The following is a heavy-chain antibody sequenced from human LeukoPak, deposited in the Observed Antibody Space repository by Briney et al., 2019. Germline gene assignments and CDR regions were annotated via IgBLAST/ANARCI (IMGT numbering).Heavy chain of an antibody. J-gene: IGHJ4*02. CDR3: ASGEMATPT. V-gene: IGHV4-34*01. CDR1: GGSFSGYY. Sequence: SETLSLTCAVYGGSFSGYYWSWIRQPPGKGLEWIGEINHSGSTNYNPPLKSRVTISVDTSKNQFSLKLSSVTAADTAVYYCASGEMATPTWGQGTLVTVSS. CDR2: INHSGST. D-gene: IGHD5-24*01.